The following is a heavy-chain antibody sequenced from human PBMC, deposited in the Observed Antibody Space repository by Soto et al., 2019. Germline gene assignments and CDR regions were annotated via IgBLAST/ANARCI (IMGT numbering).Heavy chain of an antibody. CDR2: ISYDGSNK. CDR1: GFTFSSYA. V-gene: IGHV3-30-3*01. Sequence: SLRLSCAASGFTFSSYAMHWVRQAPGKGLEWVAVISYDGSNKYYADSVKGRFTISRDNSKNTLYLQMNSLRAEDTAVYYCAREGGTYGDYFFYWGQGTLVTVSS. CDR3: AREGGTYGDYFFY. D-gene: IGHD4-17*01. J-gene: IGHJ4*02.